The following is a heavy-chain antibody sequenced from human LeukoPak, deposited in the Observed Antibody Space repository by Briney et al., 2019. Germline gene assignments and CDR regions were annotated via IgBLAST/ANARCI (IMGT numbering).Heavy chain of an antibody. D-gene: IGHD2-15*01. V-gene: IGHV3-11*04. CDR2: ISSSGSTI. Sequence: PGGSLRLSCAASGFTFSDYYMSWIRQAPGKGLEWVSYISSSGSTIYYADSVKGRFTISRDNAKNSLYLQMNSLRTEDTALYYCARAEGLVVVAATIDYWGQGTLVTVSS. J-gene: IGHJ4*02. CDR3: ARAEGLVVVAATIDY. CDR1: GFTFSDYY.